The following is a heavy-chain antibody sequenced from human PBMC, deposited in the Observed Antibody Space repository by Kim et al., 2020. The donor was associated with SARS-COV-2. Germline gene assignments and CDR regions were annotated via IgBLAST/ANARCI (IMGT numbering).Heavy chain of an antibody. Sequence: GGSLRLSCAASGFTFSSYWMSWVRQAPGKGLEWVANIKQDGSEKYYVDSVKGRFTISRDNAKNSLYLQMNSLRAEDTAVYYCARYPAESSCDSSCYGCWCYDSYFDYWGQGTLVTVSS. V-gene: IGHV3-7*05. CDR1: GFTFSSYW. CDR2: IKQDGSEK. CDR3: ARYPAESSCDSSCYGCWCYDSYFDY. J-gene: IGHJ4*02. D-gene: IGHD2-2*01.